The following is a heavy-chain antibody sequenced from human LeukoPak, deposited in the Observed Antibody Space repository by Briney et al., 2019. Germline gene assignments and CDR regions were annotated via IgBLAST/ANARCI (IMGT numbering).Heavy chain of an antibody. CDR3: ARSSLGTITAGPSDY. CDR2: ISGYNGNT. D-gene: IGHD5-12*01. J-gene: IGHJ4*02. CDR1: GYTFISYG. V-gene: IGHV1-18*01. Sequence: GASVKVSCKASGYTFISYGIAWVRQAPGQGLEWMGWISGYNGNTNYAQKLQGRVSMTTDTSTTTAYMELRSLTSDDTALYYCARSSLGTITAGPSDYWGQGTLVTVSS.